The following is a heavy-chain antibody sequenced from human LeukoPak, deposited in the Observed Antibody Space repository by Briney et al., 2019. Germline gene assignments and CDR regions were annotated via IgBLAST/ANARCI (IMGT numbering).Heavy chain of an antibody. CDR2: IYYSGST. D-gene: IGHD3-22*01. V-gene: IGHV4-39*01. CDR3: ARRTYYDTSGSHYFDY. Sequence: PSETLSRTCTVSGGSISSSSYYWGWIRQPPGKGLEWIGSIYYSGSTYYNPSLKSRVTISADTSKNQSSLKLSSVTAADTAIYYCARRTYYDTSGSHYFDYWGQGTLVTVSS. J-gene: IGHJ4*02. CDR1: GGSISSSSYY.